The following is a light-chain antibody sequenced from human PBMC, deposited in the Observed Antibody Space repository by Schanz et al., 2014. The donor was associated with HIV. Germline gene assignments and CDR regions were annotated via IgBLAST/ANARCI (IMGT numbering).Light chain of an antibody. J-gene: IGKJ2*03. CDR3: QQCVTYPYS. V-gene: IGKV1-5*03. Sequence: IQMTQSPSTVSASIGDRVTITCRVSQTIGRFLAWYQQKPGTAPVLLIYQASTLETGVPSRFSGSGSGTQFTLTISGLQPDDFATYYCQQCVTYPYSFGQGTRLDVK. CDR1: QTIGRF. CDR2: QAS.